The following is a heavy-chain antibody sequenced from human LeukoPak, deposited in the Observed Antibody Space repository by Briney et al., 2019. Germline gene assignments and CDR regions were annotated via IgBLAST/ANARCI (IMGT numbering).Heavy chain of an antibody. CDR1: GVSVSSGSYY. CDR2: IYYSGST. Sequence: SETLPLTCTVSGVSVSSGSYYWSWIRQPPGKGLEWIGYIYYSGSTNYNPSLKSRVTISVDTSKNQFSLKLSSVTAADTAVYYCAGLYGSGILVDYWGQGTLVTVSS. J-gene: IGHJ4*02. D-gene: IGHD3-10*01. V-gene: IGHV4-61*01. CDR3: AGLYGSGILVDY.